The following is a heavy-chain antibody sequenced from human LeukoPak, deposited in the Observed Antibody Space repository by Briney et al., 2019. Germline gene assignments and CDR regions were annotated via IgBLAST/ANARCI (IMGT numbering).Heavy chain of an antibody. D-gene: IGHD5-12*01. CDR1: GGSISSYY. CDR3: ARSRGYSGYDPVVWFDP. V-gene: IGHV4-59*08. J-gene: IGHJ5*02. CDR2: IYYSGST. Sequence: SETLSLTCTVSGGSISSYYWSWIRQPPGKGLEWIGYIYYSGSTNYNPSLKSRVTVSVDTSKNQFSLKLSSVTAADTAVYYCARSRGYSGYDPVVWFDPWGQGTLVTVSS.